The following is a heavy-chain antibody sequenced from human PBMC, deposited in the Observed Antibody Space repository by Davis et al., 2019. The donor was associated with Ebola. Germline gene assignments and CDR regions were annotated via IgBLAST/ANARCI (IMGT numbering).Heavy chain of an antibody. CDR3: ARGGWNLGPQTLTPNWFDP. J-gene: IGHJ5*02. V-gene: IGHV3-48*02. CDR2: ISSSSSTI. Sequence: PGKSLKISCAASGFTFSSYSMNWVRQAPGKWLEWVSYISSSSSTIYYADSVKGRFTISSDNAKNSLYLQMNSLRDEDTAVYYCARGGWNLGPQTLTPNWFDPWGQGTLVTVSS. CDR1: GFTFSSYS. D-gene: IGHD1-7*01.